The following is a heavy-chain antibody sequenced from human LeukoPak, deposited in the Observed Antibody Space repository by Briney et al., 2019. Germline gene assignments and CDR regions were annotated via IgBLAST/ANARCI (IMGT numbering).Heavy chain of an antibody. D-gene: IGHD6-13*01. CDR2: ISAYNGNT. Sequence: ASVKVSCKASGYTFTSYGISWVRQAPGQGLEWMGWISAYNGNTNYAQELQGRVTMTTDTSTSTAYMELRSLRSDDTAVYYCAIDSSSWYYFDYWGQGTLVTVSS. J-gene: IGHJ4*02. CDR1: GYTFTSYG. CDR3: AIDSSSWYYFDY. V-gene: IGHV1-18*01.